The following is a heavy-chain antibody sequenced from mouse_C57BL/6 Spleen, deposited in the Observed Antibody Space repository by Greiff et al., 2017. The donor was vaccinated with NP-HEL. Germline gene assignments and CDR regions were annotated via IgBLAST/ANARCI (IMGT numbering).Heavy chain of an antibody. V-gene: IGHV5-4*01. CDR2: ISDGGSYT. D-gene: IGHD1-1*01. CDR3: ARDDYGSGAWFAY. Sequence: EVKLMESGGGLVKPGGSLKLSCAASGFTFSSYAMSWVRQTPEKRLEWVATISDGGSYTYYPDNVKGRFTISRDNAKNNLYLQMSHLKSEDTAMYYCARDDYGSGAWFAYWGQGTLVTVSA. CDR1: GFTFSSYA. J-gene: IGHJ3*01.